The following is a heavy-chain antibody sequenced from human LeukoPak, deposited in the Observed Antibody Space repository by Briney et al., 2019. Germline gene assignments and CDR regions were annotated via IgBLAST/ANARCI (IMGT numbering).Heavy chain of an antibody. CDR2: ISGSGGST. Sequence: TGGSLRLSCAASGFTFSSYGMSWVRQAPGKGLEWVSAISGSGGSTYYADSVKGRFTISRDNSKNTLYLQMNSLRAEDTAVYYCARGGGYYGSGFDYWGQGTLVTVSS. CDR1: GFTFSSYG. J-gene: IGHJ4*02. CDR3: ARGGGYYGSGFDY. D-gene: IGHD3-10*01. V-gene: IGHV3-23*01.